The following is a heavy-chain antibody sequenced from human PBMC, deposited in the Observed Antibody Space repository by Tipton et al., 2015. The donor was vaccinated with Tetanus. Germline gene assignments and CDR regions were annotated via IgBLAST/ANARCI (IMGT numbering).Heavy chain of an antibody. CDR1: GGSMRSYY. D-gene: IGHD3-3*01. CDR3: ARAYDFWSGHLDF. V-gene: IGHV4-59*01. J-gene: IGHJ4*02. CDR2: IYSSGGA. Sequence: TLSLTCIVSGGSMRSYYWSWIRQPPGKGLEWIGHIYSSGGARYNPSLKSRTTMSVDRSKSQFSLEVTSVTAADTAVYFCARAYDFWSGHLDFWGQGTLVTVSS.